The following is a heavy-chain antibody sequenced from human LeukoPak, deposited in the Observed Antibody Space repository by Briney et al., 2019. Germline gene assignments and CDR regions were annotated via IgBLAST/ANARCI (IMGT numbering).Heavy chain of an antibody. J-gene: IGHJ3*02. CDR2: ISASGTT. CDR3: ARGDSSGHDAFDI. D-gene: IGHD3-22*01. V-gene: IGHV4-4*07. Sequence: SETLSLTCTVSGGSISSYYWSWIRQPAGKGLEWIGRISASGTTNSNPALKSRVTMSVDSSKKQFSLKLSSVTAADTAVYYCARGDSSGHDAFDIWGQGTMVTVSS. CDR1: GGSISSYY.